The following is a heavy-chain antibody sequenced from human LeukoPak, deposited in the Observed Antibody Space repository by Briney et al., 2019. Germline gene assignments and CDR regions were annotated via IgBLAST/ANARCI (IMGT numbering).Heavy chain of an antibody. V-gene: IGHV4-34*01. CDR2: INHSGST. Sequence: PSETLSLTCAVYGGSFSGYYWSWIRQPPGKGLEWIGEINHSGSTNYNPSLKSRVTISVDTSKNQFSLKLSSVTAADTAVYYCARRITIFGVAIRSYYFDYWGQGTLVTVSS. D-gene: IGHD3-3*01. J-gene: IGHJ4*02. CDR3: ARRITIFGVAIRSYYFDY. CDR1: GGSFSGYY.